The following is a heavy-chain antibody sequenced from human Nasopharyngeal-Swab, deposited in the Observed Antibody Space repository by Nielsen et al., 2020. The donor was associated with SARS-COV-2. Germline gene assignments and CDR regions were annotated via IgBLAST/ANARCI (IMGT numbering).Heavy chain of an antibody. V-gene: IGHV4-59*13. CDR3: ARGHYGSGSYRDY. J-gene: IGHJ4*02. Sequence: GSLRLSCTVSGGSISSYYWSWIRQPPRKGLEWIGYIYYSGSTNYNPSLKSRVTISVDTSKNQFSLKLSSVTAADTAVYYCARGHYGSGSYRDYWGQGTLVTVSS. D-gene: IGHD3-10*01. CDR2: IYYSGST. CDR1: GGSISSYY.